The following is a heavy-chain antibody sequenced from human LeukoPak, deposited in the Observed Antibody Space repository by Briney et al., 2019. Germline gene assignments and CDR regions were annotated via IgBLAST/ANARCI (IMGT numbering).Heavy chain of an antibody. J-gene: IGHJ5*02. Sequence: SVKVSCKASGGTFSSSGISWVRQAPGQGLEWMGGIIPITGTANYAQKFQGRVTITADESTSTAYMELSSLRSDDTAVYYCARDRKWELGNWFDPWGQGTLVTVSS. CDR1: GGTFSSSG. V-gene: IGHV1-69*13. CDR3: ARDRKWELGNWFDP. CDR2: IIPITGTA. D-gene: IGHD1-26*01.